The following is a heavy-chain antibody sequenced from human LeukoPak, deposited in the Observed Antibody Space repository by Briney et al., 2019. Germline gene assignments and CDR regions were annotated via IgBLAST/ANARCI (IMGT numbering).Heavy chain of an antibody. J-gene: IGHJ3*02. V-gene: IGHV3-21*01. D-gene: IGHD4-11*01. CDR2: ISSSSTYI. CDR3: ARDWYNNSDAFDI. Sequence: GGSLRLSCAASGFTFSSYWMHWVRQAPGKGLEWVSSISSSSTYIYYADSLKGRFTISRDNAKKSLYLQMNSLRAEDTAVYYCARDWYNNSDAFDIWGQGTMVTVSS. CDR1: GFTFSSYW.